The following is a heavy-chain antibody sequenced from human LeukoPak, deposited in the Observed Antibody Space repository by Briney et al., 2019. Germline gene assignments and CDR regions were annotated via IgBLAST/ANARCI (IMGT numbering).Heavy chain of an antibody. CDR2: IIPILGIA. J-gene: IGHJ6*02. V-gene: IGHV1-69*04. D-gene: IGHD2-2*02. CDR1: GGTFSSYA. CDR3: ARDKMVPAAIGAPYGMDV. Sequence: EASVKVSCKASGGTFSSYAISWVRQAPGQGLEWMGRIIPILGIANYAQKFQGRVTITADKSTSTAYMELSSLRSEDTAVYYCARDKMVPAAIGAPYGMDVWGQGTTVTVSS.